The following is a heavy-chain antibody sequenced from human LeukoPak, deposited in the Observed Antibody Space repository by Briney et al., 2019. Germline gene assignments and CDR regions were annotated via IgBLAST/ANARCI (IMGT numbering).Heavy chain of an antibody. CDR2: IYYSGST. J-gene: IGHJ6*02. V-gene: IGHV4-59*08. D-gene: IGHD1-26*01. CDR1: ARSISSYY. CDR3: ARLGIGGSYSDYYYYGMDV. Sequence: SETLSLTCSVYARSISSYYWRWIRPPPGKGLEWGGDIYYSGSTNSNPSLKSRVTISVDTYKHQFSLKLSSVTAADTAVYYCARLGIGGSYSDYYYYGMDVWGQGTTVTVSS.